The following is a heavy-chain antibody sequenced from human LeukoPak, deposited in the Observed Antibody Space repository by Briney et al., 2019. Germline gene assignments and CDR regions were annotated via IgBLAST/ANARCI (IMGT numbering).Heavy chain of an antibody. CDR2: INHSGST. J-gene: IGHJ4*02. CDR3: AREHSSSSSRDFDY. V-gene: IGHV4-34*01. Sequence: PSETLSLTCAVYGGSFSGYYWSWIRQPPGKGLEWIGEINHSGSTNYNPSLKSRVTISVDTSKNQFSLKVTSVTAADTAVYFCAREHSSSSSRDFDYWGQGTLVTVSS. CDR1: GGSFSGYY. D-gene: IGHD6-6*01.